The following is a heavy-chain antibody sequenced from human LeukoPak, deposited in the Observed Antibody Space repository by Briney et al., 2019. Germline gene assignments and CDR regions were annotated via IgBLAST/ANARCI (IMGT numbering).Heavy chain of an antibody. CDR2: IYHSGST. V-gene: IGHV4-4*02. CDR3: ARGGIYYGSGSYNWFDP. D-gene: IGHD3-10*01. Sequence: SGTLSLTCAVSGGSISSSNWWSWVRQPPGKGLEWIGEIYHSGSTNYNPSLKSRVTISVDKSKNQFSLKLSSVTAADTAVYYCARGGIYYGSGSYNWFDPWGQGTLVTVSS. J-gene: IGHJ5*02. CDR1: GGSISSSNW.